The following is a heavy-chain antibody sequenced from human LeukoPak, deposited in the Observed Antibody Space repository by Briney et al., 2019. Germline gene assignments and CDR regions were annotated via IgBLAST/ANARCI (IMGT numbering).Heavy chain of an antibody. CDR3: ARDLSTAIDY. Sequence: PRASVKVSCKASGYTFTAYYLHWVRQAPGQGLEWVGRINPNSGGTDYAQKFQGRVTMTRDTSTSTVYMELSSLRSEDTAVYYCARDLSTAIDYWGQGTLVTVSS. D-gene: IGHD5-18*01. CDR1: GYTFTAYY. J-gene: IGHJ4*02. V-gene: IGHV1-2*02. CDR2: INPNSGGT.